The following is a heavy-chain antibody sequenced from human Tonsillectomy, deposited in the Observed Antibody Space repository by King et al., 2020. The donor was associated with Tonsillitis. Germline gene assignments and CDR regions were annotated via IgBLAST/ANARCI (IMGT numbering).Heavy chain of an antibody. D-gene: IGHD5/OR15-5a*01. V-gene: IGHV1-8*01. J-gene: IGHJ4*02. Sequence: QLVQSGAEVKKPGASVKVSCKTSGYTFANYDLNWVRQAPGQGLEGMGWVNPNSGNTAYAQKFQGRVTMTRDTSISTVYMELSSLRSEDTAVYYCARGEVSGFDYWGQGTLVTVSS. CDR1: GYTFANYD. CDR3: ARGEVSGFDY. CDR2: VNPNSGNT.